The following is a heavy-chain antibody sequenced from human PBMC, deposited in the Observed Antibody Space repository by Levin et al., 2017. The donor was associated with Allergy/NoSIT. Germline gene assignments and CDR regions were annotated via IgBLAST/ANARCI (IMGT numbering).Heavy chain of an antibody. D-gene: IGHD6-19*01. CDR3: ARGYSSGDGRMWGY. CDR2: ISSSSSTI. Sequence: GESLKISCAASGFTFNSYSMNWVRQAPGKGLEWVSYISSSSSTIYYADSMKGRFTISRDNAKNSLYLQMNSLRAEETAVYYCARGYSSGDGRMWGYWGQGTRVTVSS. J-gene: IGHJ4*02. V-gene: IGHV3-48*04. CDR1: GFTFNSYS.